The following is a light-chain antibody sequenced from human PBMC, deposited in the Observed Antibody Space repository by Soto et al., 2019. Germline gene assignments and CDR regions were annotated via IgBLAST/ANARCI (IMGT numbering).Light chain of an antibody. V-gene: IGKV3-20*01. CDR2: GAS. CDR3: QQYGSSPPIT. J-gene: IGKJ5*01. Sequence: EIVLTQSPGTLSLSPGERATFSCRASQSVRSSYLAWFQQKPGQTPSLLIYGASRRATGIPDRFSGSGSGTHFTLTISRLEPEDFAVYYCQQYGSSPPITFGQGTRLEIK. CDR1: QSVRSSY.